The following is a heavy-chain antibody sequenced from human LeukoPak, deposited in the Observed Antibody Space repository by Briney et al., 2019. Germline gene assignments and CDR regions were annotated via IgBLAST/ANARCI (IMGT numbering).Heavy chain of an antibody. J-gene: IGHJ6*02. V-gene: IGHV4-59*01. CDR3: ARELWFGEYGRDYYYYGMDV. D-gene: IGHD3-10*01. Sequence: PSETLSLTCTVSGGSISSYYWSWIRQPPGKGLEWIGYIYYSGSTNYNPSLKSRVTISVDTSKNQFSLKLSSVTAADTAVYYCARELWFGEYGRDYYYYGMDVWGQGTTVTVSS. CDR1: GGSISSYY. CDR2: IYYSGST.